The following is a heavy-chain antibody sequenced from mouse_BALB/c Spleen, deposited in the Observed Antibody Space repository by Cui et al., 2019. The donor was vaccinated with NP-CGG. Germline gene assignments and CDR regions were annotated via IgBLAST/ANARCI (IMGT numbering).Heavy chain of an antibody. Sequence: QVQLQQPGAELVKPGASVKLSCKASGYTFTTYLMHWVKQRPGRGLEWIGRIDPNSGGTKYNEKFKNKGTLTVDKPSSTAYMQLSSLTSEDSAVYYCVRYDYYGSSYFDSWGQGTTLTVSS. CDR3: VRYDYYGSSYFDS. D-gene: IGHD1-1*01. V-gene: IGHV1-72*01. CDR1: GYTFTTYL. J-gene: IGHJ2*01. CDR2: IDPNSGGT.